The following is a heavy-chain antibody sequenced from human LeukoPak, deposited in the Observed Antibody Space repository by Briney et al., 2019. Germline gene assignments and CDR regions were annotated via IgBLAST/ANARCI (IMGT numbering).Heavy chain of an antibody. J-gene: IGHJ4*02. D-gene: IGHD2-15*01. Sequence: SETLSLTCTVSGGSISSYYSSWIRQPPGKGLEWIGYIYYTGNTNYNPSLKSRVTISEDTSKNQVSLELSSVTAADTAVYYCVRHSRVVAFDYWGQRDLVTVSS. CDR2: IYYTGNT. CDR3: VRHSRVVAFDY. CDR1: GGSISSYY. V-gene: IGHV4-59*08.